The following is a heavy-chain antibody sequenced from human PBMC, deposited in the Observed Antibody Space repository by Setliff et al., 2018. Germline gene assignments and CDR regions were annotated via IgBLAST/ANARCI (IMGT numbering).Heavy chain of an antibody. Sequence: GGSLRLSCAASGFTFSSYSMNWVRQAPGKGLEWVSYISSSSSTIYYADSVKGRFTISRDNAKNSLYLQMNSLRAEDTAVYYCARDGGGPYYYDSSGYRAAFDIWGQGTMVTVSS. V-gene: IGHV3-48*01. CDR1: GFTFSSYS. CDR2: ISSSSSTI. J-gene: IGHJ3*02. CDR3: ARDGGGPYYYDSSGYRAAFDI. D-gene: IGHD3-22*01.